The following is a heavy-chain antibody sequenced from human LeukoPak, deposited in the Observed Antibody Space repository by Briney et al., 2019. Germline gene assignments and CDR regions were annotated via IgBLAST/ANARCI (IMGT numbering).Heavy chain of an antibody. J-gene: IGHJ4*02. V-gene: IGHV3-23*01. D-gene: IGHD6-19*01. CDR1: GFTFSSYA. CDR3: AKQVAVAGNPPYFDY. CDR2: ISGSGGST. Sequence: RGSLRLSCAASGFTFSSYAMSWVRQAPGKGLEWVSAISGSGGSTYYADSVKGRFTISRDNSKNTLYLQMNSLRAEDTAVYYCAKQVAVAGNPPYFDYWGQGTLVTVSS.